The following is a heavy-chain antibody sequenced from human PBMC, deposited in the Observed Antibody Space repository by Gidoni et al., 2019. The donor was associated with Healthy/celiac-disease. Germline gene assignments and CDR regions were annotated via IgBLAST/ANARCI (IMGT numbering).Heavy chain of an antibody. Sequence: QVQLQQWGAGLLKPSETLSLTCAVYGGSFSGYYWSWIRQPPGKGLEWIGEINHSGSTNYNPSLKRRVTISVDTSKNQFSLKLSSVTAADTAVYYCARGRSQSTMVRGDRGDYWGQGTLVTVSS. D-gene: IGHD3-10*01. CDR3: ARGRSQSTMVRGDRGDY. CDR1: GGSFSGYY. J-gene: IGHJ4*02. CDR2: INHSGST. V-gene: IGHV4-34*01.